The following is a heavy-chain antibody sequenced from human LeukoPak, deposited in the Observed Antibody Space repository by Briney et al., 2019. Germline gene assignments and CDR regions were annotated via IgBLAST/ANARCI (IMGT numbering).Heavy chain of an antibody. D-gene: IGHD1-26*01. CDR3: AAELVGAEAQDDY. CDR1: GFTFTSSA. Sequence: ASVKVSCKASGFTFTSSAVQWLRQARGQRLEWIGWIVVGSGNTNYAQKFQERVTITRDMSTSTAYMELSSLRSEDTAVYYCAAELVGAEAQDDYWGQGTLVTVSS. V-gene: IGHV1-58*01. CDR2: IVVGSGNT. J-gene: IGHJ4*02.